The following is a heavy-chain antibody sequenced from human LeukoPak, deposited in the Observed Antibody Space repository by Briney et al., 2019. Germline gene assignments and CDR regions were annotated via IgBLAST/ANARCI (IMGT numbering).Heavy chain of an antibody. J-gene: IGHJ5*02. CDR1: GYTFTGYY. CDR2: INPNSGGT. Sequence: ASVTVSCKASGYTFTGYYMHWVRQAPGQGLEWMGWINPNSGGTNYAQTFQGRVTMTRDTSISTAYMELSRLRSDDTAVYYCARDIAAAGTGWFDPWGQGTLVTVSS. D-gene: IGHD6-13*01. CDR3: ARDIAAAGTGWFDP. V-gene: IGHV1-2*02.